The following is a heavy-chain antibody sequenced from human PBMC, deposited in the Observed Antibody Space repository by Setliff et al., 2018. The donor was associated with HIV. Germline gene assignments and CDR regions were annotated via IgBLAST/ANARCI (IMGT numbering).Heavy chain of an antibody. J-gene: IGHJ4*02. Sequence: SVKVSCKASGYTFSSYGITWVRQAPGQGFEWMGRIIPILGTEKYAQKFHGRVTLTADVSTNTAYMELRSLTSEDTAVYYCARDHQTMLWLDYWGQGTLVTVSS. V-gene: IGHV1-69*11. CDR1: GYTFSSYG. CDR2: IIPILGTE. D-gene: IGHD2-21*01. CDR3: ARDHQTMLWLDY.